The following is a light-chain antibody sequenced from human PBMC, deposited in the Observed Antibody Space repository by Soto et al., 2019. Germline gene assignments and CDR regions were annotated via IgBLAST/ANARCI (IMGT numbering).Light chain of an antibody. Sequence: DIQMTQSPSSLSASVGDRVTITCRAIQGIRNDLAWFQQKPGKAPKRLIYETSTLQSGVPSRFSGSKSGTEFTLTISGLQPDDFATYYCQQYKAYPYTFAQGTKVDIK. CDR3: QQYKAYPYT. CDR1: QGIRND. V-gene: IGKV1-17*01. J-gene: IGKJ2*01. CDR2: ETS.